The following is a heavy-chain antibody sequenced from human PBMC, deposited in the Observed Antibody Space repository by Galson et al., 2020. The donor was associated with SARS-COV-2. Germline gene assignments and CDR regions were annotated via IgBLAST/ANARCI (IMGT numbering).Heavy chain of an antibody. CDR2: INPSGGST. CDR1: GYTFTSYY. Sequence: ASVKVSCKASGYTFTSYYMHWVRQAPAQGLEWMGIINPSGGSTSYAQKFQGRVTMTRDTSTSTVYMELSSLRSEDTAVYYCARDPTGATVTTFDYYYGMDVWGQGTTVTVSS. J-gene: IGHJ6*02. CDR3: ARDPTGATVTTFDYYYGMDV. D-gene: IGHD4-4*01. V-gene: IGHV1-46*01.